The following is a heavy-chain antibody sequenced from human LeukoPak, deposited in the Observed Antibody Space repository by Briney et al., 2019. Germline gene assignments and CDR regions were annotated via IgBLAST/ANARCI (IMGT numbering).Heavy chain of an antibody. J-gene: IGHJ4*02. CDR1: GASISSYY. CDR2: IYYSGGT. Sequence: SETLSLTCTVSGASISSYYWSWIRQPPGKGLEWIGYIYYSGGTNYNPSLKSRVTISVNTSKNQFSLKLSSVTAADTAVYYCARLRNRYDTSGYYPFDYWGQGTLVTVSS. V-gene: IGHV4-59*08. CDR3: ARLRNRYDTSGYYPFDY. D-gene: IGHD3-22*01.